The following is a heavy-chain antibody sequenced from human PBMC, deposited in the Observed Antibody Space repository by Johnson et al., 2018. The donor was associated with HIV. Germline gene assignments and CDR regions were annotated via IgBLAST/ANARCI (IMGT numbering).Heavy chain of an antibody. CDR1: GFTFSDYY. D-gene: IGHD3-22*01. V-gene: IGHV3-11*04. CDR2: ISSSGNTI. CDR3: ARERMGYFDSSGYRLDAFDI. Sequence: QVQLVESGGGLVKPGGSLRLSCAASGFTFSDYYMSWIRQAPGKGLEWVSYISSSGNTIFYADSVKGRFTISRNNAKNSLHLQMNSLRVEDTAVYNCARERMGYFDSSGYRLDAFDIWGQGTMVTVSS. J-gene: IGHJ3*02.